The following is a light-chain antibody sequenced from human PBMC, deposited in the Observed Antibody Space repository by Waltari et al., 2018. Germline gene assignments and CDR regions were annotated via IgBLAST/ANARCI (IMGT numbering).Light chain of an antibody. J-gene: IGKJ1*01. CDR1: HDISTN. Sequence: DIQMTRSPSSLSASVGDRVTISCQATHDISTNLNWYQQKPGTAPKLLIYDASRLEKGVPSRFSGSGSGTEFTFTITNLQPEDIATYHCQQYAYVPWTFGQGAKVEI. V-gene: IGKV1-33*01. CDR2: DAS. CDR3: QQYAYVPWT.